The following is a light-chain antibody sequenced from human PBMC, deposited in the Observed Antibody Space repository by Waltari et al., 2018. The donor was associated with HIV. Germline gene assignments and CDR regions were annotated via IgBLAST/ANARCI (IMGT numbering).Light chain of an antibody. CDR2: GAS. Sequence: EIVMTQSPATLSVSPGERATLSCGASQSVSINVAWYQHKPGQAPRLLIYGASTRATGIPARFTGGGSGTEFTLTISSLQSEDSAVYFCQQNNNWPVTFGGGTKVEIK. CDR1: QSVSIN. V-gene: IGKV3-15*01. CDR3: QQNNNWPVT. J-gene: IGKJ4*01.